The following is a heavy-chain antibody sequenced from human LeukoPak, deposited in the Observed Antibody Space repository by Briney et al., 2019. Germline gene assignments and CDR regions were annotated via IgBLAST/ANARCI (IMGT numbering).Heavy chain of an antibody. J-gene: IGHJ4*02. V-gene: IGHV1-2*04. Sequence: ASVKVSCKASGYTFTGYYIHWVRQAPGQGLEWMGWINPNSGGTNYAQKFQGWVTMTRDTSISTAYMELSRLRSDDTAVYYCARGDYYDSSGYFVETPYFDYWGQGTLVTVSS. CDR2: INPNSGGT. D-gene: IGHD3-22*01. CDR3: ARGDYYDSSGYFVETPYFDY. CDR1: GYTFTGYY.